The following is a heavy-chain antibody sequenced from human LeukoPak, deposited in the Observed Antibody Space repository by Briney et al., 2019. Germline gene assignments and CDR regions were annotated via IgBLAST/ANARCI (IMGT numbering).Heavy chain of an antibody. V-gene: IGHV4-4*02. Sequence: PSGTLSLTCSVSGASITSYAWWSWVRQPPGKGLEWIGEIHLNGITNYNPSLKSRVTMSIDKSKNHFSLNLSSVTAADTAVYYCARVISSAWRQNDLRGQGTLVTVSS. J-gene: IGHJ5*02. D-gene: IGHD3-22*01. CDR1: GASITSYAW. CDR2: IHLNGIT. CDR3: ARVISSAWRQNDL.